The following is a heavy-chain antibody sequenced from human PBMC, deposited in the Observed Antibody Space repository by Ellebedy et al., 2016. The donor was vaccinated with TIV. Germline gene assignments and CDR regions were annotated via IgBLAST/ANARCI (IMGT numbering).Heavy chain of an antibody. CDR1: GDSVSDNSAA. V-gene: IGHV6-1*01. CDR3: ARTLNGGLYMDV. CDR2: TYYRSQWCN. Sequence: SQTLSLTXAISGDSVSDNSAAWNWIRQSPSRGLEWLGRTYYRSQWCNDYAVSEKSRIIINPDTSKNQFSLQLDSVTPEDTAVYYCARTLNGGLYMDVWGKGTTVTVSS. J-gene: IGHJ6*03. D-gene: IGHD3-16*01.